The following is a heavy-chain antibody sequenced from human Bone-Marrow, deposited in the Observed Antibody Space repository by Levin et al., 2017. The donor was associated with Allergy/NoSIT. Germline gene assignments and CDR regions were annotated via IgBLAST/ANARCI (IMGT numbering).Heavy chain of an antibody. V-gene: IGHV3-9*01. J-gene: IGHJ4*02. CDR2: IDWNSGTL. Sequence: QTGGSLRLSCAASGFTFDNFAMHWVRQAPGEGLEWVSGIDWNSGTLGFADSVKGRFTISRDNAKNFLYLQMNNLRPEDTALYYCVKDLSLRNGVFDHWGQGTLVTVSS. CDR3: VKDLSLRNGVFDH. CDR1: GFTFDNFA. D-gene: IGHD2-8*01.